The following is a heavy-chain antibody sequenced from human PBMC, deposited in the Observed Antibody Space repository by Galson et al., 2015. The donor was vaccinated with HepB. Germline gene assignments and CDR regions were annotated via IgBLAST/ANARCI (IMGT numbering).Heavy chain of an antibody. V-gene: IGHV4-39*01. J-gene: IGHJ5*02. CDR3: TYDFWSGLFGPPGSP. CDR2: IYYSGST. CDR1: GGSISSSSYY. Sequence: SETLSLTCTVSGGSISSSSYYWGWIRQPPGKGLEWIGSIYYSGSTYYNPSLKSRVTISVDTSKNQFSLKLSSVTAADTAVYYCTYDFWSGLFGPPGSPWGQGTLVTVSS. D-gene: IGHD3-3*01.